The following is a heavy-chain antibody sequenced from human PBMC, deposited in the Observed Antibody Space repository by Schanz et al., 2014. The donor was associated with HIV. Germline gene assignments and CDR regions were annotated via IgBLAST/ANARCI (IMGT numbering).Heavy chain of an antibody. V-gene: IGHV3-30*18. J-gene: IGHJ6*02. Sequence: QVQLVESGGGVVQPGRSQRLSCAASGFTFRSYGMHWVRQAPGKGLEWVALISYDGNTEYYADSVKGRFSISRDKSKNTLYLQMNRLRAEDTAVYYCAKDRRGGYQFLYGLDVWGQGTTVTVSS. CDR2: ISYDGNTE. CDR3: AKDRRGGYQFLYGLDV. D-gene: IGHD2-2*01. CDR1: GFTFRSYG.